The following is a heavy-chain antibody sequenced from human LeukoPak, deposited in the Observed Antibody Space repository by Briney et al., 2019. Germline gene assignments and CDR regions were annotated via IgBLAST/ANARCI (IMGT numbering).Heavy chain of an antibody. CDR1: GGSFSGYY. CDR3: ARLSIAAAGTSWGYYYYYMDV. CDR2: INHSRST. V-gene: IGHV4-34*01. Sequence: SETLSLTCAVYGGSFSGYYWSWLRQPPGKGLEWIGEINHSRSTNYNPSLKSRVTISVDTSKNQFSLKLSSVTAADTAVYYCARLSIAAAGTSWGYYYYYMDVWGKGTTVTVSS. J-gene: IGHJ6*03. D-gene: IGHD6-13*01.